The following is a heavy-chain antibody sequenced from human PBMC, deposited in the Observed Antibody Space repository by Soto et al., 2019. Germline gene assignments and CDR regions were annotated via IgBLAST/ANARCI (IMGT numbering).Heavy chain of an antibody. Sequence: QVRLQESGPGLVQPSQTLSLTCTVSGVSVSGGVSYWGWFRQHSGKGLEWMGYIYSTGSTYYNQSLQSRVSISSDTSQNQFSLKLLSVTAADTAVYYCAGITTFGVVNYGLDVWGQGTKVTVSS. CDR1: GVSVSGGVSY. CDR2: IYSTGST. CDR3: AGITTFGVVNYGLDV. V-gene: IGHV4-31*02. J-gene: IGHJ6*02. D-gene: IGHD3-3*01.